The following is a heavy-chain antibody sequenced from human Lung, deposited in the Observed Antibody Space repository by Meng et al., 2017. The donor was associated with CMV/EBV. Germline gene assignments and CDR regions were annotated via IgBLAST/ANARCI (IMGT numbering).Heavy chain of an antibody. CDR1: GFTFSGYW. Sequence: LTXAASGFTFSGYWMHWVRQAPGKGLVWVSRIHSDGSNINYADSVKGRFTISRDNVKNTLYLQMSSLRAEDTAIYYCVRSLGDQFYYYGMDVWGRGXTVTVSS. CDR3: VRSLGDQFYYYGMDV. D-gene: IGHD3-16*01. CDR2: IHSDGSNI. V-gene: IGHV3-74*01. J-gene: IGHJ6*02.